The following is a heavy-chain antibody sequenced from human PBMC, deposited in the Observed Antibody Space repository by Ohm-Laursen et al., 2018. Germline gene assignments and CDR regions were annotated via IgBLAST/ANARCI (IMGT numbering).Heavy chain of an antibody. Sequence: PSVKVSRKASGYTFTSYDINWVRQATGQGLEWMGWMKPNSGNTGYAQKFQGRVTMTRNTSISTAYMELSRLRSEDTAVYYCARGAVGYYDFWSGYYNGWFDPWGQGTLVTVSS. CDR1: GYTFTSYD. V-gene: IGHV1-8*01. D-gene: IGHD3-3*01. CDR3: ARGAVGYYDFWSGYYNGWFDP. CDR2: MKPNSGNT. J-gene: IGHJ5*02.